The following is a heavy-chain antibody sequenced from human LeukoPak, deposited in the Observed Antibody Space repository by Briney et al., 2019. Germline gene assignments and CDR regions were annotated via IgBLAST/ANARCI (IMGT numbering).Heavy chain of an antibody. CDR2: INPNSGAT. V-gene: IGHV1-2*02. D-gene: IGHD5-24*01. J-gene: IGHJ4*02. Sequence: GASVKVSCKASGYTFADYYMHWVRQAPGQGLEWMGWINPNSGATNNAQKFQGRVTMTRDTSISTAYMELSRLRSDDTAVYYCAREMPTTELFDYWGQGTLVTVSS. CDR3: AREMPTTELFDY. CDR1: GYTFADYY.